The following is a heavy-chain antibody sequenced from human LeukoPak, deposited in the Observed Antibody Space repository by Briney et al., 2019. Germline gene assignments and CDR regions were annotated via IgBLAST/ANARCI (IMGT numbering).Heavy chain of an antibody. CDR3: ARCIPSVVLTALHAFDI. J-gene: IGHJ3*02. V-gene: IGHV4-39*02. Sequence: PSETLSLTCNVSGASISSSSYYWGWIRQPPGKELECIGSIYSSGSTYYNPSLKSRVTISLDTSKNFFSLRLSSVTAADTAVYYCARCIPSVVLTALHAFDIWGQGTMVTVSS. D-gene: IGHD2-21*02. CDR2: IYSSGST. CDR1: GASISSSSYY.